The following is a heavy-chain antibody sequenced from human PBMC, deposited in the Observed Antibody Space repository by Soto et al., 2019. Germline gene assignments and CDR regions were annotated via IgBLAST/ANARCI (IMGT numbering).Heavy chain of an antibody. J-gene: IGHJ6*03. V-gene: IGHV3-13*01. CDR1: GFTFSSYD. Sequence: EEQLVESGGGLVQPGGSLRLSCAASGFTFSSYDMHWVLQATGKGLEWVSGIGTDGDTYYVGSVKGRFTISRETDKNSFYLQMNSLRVGDTAVYYCARGWLATGGTLSYMDVWGKGTTVTVSS. CDR2: IGTDGDT. D-gene: IGHD6-13*01. CDR3: ARGWLATGGTLSYMDV.